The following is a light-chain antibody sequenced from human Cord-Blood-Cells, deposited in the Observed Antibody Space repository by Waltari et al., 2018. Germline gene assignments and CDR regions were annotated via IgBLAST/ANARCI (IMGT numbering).Light chain of an antibody. V-gene: IGKV3-15*01. J-gene: IGKJ4*01. CDR2: GAS. CDR3: QQYNNWPPLT. Sequence: EIVMTQSRATLSVSPGERATLSCRASQSVSSNLAWYQQKPGQAPRLLIYGASTRATGIPARFSGIGSGTEFTLTISSLQSEDFAVYYCQQYNNWPPLTFGGGTKVEIK. CDR1: QSVSSN.